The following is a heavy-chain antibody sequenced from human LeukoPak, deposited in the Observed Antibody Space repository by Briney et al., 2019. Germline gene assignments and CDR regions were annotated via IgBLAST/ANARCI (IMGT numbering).Heavy chain of an antibody. CDR3: ARGGAARLHFQN. J-gene: IGHJ1*01. V-gene: IGHV4-59*11. Sequence: PSETLSLTCTVSGGSISTHYWNWIRQPPGKGLEWIGYIYHSGGTNYNPSLQSRVTISVDTSKNQFSLNLNSVTAADTAVYYCARGGAARLHFQNWGQGTLVTVSS. D-gene: IGHD6-6*01. CDR1: GGSISTHY. CDR2: IYHSGGT.